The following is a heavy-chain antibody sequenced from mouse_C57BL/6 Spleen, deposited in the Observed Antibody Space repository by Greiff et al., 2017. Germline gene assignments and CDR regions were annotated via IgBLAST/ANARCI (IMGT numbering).Heavy chain of an antibody. CDR3: TRAKAAPY. V-gene: IGHV1-15*01. D-gene: IGHD6-1*01. Sequence: VQLQQSGAELVRPGASVTLSCKASGYTFTDYEMHWVKQTPVHGLEWIGAIDPETGGTAYNQKFKGKAILTADKSSSTAYMELRSLTSEDSAVYYCTRAKAAPYWGQGTLVTVSA. CDR2: IDPETGGT. J-gene: IGHJ3*01. CDR1: GYTFTDYE.